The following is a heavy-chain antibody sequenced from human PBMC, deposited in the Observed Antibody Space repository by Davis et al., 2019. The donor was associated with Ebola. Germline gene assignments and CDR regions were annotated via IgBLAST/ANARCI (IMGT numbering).Heavy chain of an antibody. Sequence: SVKVSCKTSGGTFTNYAVNWVRQAPGQGLEWMGRIIPAVDTKDYAQKFQGRVTITADKSTSTAYMELSSLRSEDTAVYYCAREFYYGSGSYTNFDYWGQGTLVTVSS. CDR2: IIPAVDTK. D-gene: IGHD3-10*01. CDR3: AREFYYGSGSYTNFDY. V-gene: IGHV1-69*04. CDR1: GGTFTNYA. J-gene: IGHJ4*02.